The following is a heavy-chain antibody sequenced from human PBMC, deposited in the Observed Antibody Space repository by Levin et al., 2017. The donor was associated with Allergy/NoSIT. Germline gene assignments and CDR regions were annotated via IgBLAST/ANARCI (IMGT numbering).Heavy chain of an antibody. D-gene: IGHD3-10*01. Sequence: GGSLRLSCAASGFSFSNYVMYWVRQAPGKGLEWVAVISHDATNQYSADSVKGRFTISRDNSRNTLFLQMNSLRPEDTAVYYCTKDIISGTGTGAVRFYYYGMDVWGQGTPVTVSS. V-gene: IGHV3-30*18. CDR2: ISHDATNQ. CDR1: GFSFSNYV. J-gene: IGHJ6*02. CDR3: TKDIISGTGTGAVRFYYYGMDV.